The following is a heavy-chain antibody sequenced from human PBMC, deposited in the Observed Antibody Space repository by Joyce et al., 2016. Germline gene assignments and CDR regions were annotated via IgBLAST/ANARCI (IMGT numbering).Heavy chain of an antibody. Sequence: EVQLVQSGAEVKRPGESLKISCKGSGYSFTNYYIGWVRQMPGKGLEWMGSIYPCDSETRDGPSFQGKVTISVDKSITTAYLQWSSLKASDTAMYYCATVVVTGGSFGLDIWGQGTMVTVSS. CDR2: IYPCDSET. D-gene: IGHD2-21*02. J-gene: IGHJ3*02. V-gene: IGHV5-51*01. CDR1: GYSFTNYY. CDR3: ATVVVTGGSFGLDI.